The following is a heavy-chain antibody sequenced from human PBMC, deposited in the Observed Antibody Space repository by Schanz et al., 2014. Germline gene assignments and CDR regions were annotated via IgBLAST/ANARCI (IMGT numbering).Heavy chain of an antibody. D-gene: IGHD6-13*01. CDR1: GSPFSDYF. CDR3: ARGGAAYYYDD. V-gene: IGHV3-11*01. J-gene: IGHJ4*02. Sequence: QVQLVDSGGGLAKPGGSLRFSCKASGSPFSDYFMAWTRQPPGRRLEWVAYSGNGGVTIYYADSVKGRFTISRDNSKSSLYQQMNSLRAEYTAVYYCARGGAAYYYDDWGQGTLVTVAS. CDR2: SGNGGVTI.